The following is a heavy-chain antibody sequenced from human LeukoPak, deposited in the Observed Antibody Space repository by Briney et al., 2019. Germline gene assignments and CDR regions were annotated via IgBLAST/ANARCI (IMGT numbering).Heavy chain of an antibody. D-gene: IGHD6-19*01. CDR1: GFTFNTYA. Sequence: PGGSLRLSCEASGFTFNTYAIYWVRQVPGKGLEWVSGICGSGGCTYYADSVKGRFTISRDNSKNTVYLQMNSLTADDTAVYYCARTTVGYSSGRYPGWPADCWGQGTLVTVSS. CDR3: ARTTVGYSSGRYPGWPADC. CDR2: ICGSGGCT. J-gene: IGHJ4*02. V-gene: IGHV3-23*01.